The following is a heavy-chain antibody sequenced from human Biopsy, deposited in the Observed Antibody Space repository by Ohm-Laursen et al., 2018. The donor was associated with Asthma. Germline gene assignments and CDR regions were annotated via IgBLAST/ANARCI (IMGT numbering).Heavy chain of an antibody. CDR3: AREGVAGTHIED. CDR2: ISYDGNNK. V-gene: IGHV3-30-3*01. CDR1: GFTFSSNA. J-gene: IGHJ4*02. D-gene: IGHD6-19*01. Sequence: SLRLSCTASGFTFSSNAMHWVRQAPGKGLEWVTVISYDGNNKYYADSVKGRFTISRDNSKNTLSLQMNSLTAEDTAVYYCAREGVAGTHIEDWGQGTLVTVSS.